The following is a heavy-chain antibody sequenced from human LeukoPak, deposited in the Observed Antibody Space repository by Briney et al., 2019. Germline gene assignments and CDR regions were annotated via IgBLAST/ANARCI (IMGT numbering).Heavy chain of an antibody. J-gene: IGHJ5*02. D-gene: IGHD6-19*01. V-gene: IGHV3-23*01. CDR1: GFTFRDEA. CDR2: MSGAAGGI. Sequence: GGSLRLSCAASGFTFRDEAMSWVRQARGKGLDWVSSMSGAAGGIYYADSVRGRFTISRDNAKNTLYLKMNSLGVGDTPVYYCVKTGARSGWYAEFASWGQGTLVTVSS. CDR3: VKTGARSGWYAEFAS.